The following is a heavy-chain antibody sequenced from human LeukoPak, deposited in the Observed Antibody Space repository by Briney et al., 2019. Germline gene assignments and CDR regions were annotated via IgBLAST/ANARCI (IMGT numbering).Heavy chain of an antibody. Sequence: GESLKISCKASGYSFTTYWNGWVRQLPGKNPEWMGIIYPGDSDTRYSPSFQGQVTISADKSISTAYLQWSSLKASDTAMYYCARLYIPRIPFDIWGQGTMVTVSS. J-gene: IGHJ3*02. V-gene: IGHV5-51*01. CDR3: ARLYIPRIPFDI. CDR2: IYPGDSDT. CDR1: GYSFTTYW.